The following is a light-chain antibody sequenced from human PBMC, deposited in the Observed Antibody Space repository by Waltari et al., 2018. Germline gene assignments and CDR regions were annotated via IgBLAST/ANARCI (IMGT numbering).Light chain of an antibody. J-gene: IGKJ2*01. V-gene: IGKV4-1*01. CDR1: QSVLSSSNNKNY. Sequence: DIVLTQSPDSLAVSLGERATINCTSSQSVLSSSNNKNYLGWYQQRPGQPPKLLITWAPTRESGVPDRFSGSRSGTEFTLTISSLQAEDAAVDFCHQCYTFPYTFGQGPKLDMK. CDR2: WAP. CDR3: HQCYTFPYT.